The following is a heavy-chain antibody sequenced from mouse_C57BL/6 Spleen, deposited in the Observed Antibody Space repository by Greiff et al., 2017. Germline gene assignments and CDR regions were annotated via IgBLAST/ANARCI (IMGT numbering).Heavy chain of an antibody. D-gene: IGHD1-1*01. Sequence: QVQLKQSGPELVKPGASVKISCTASGYAFSSSWMNWVKQRPGKGLEWIGRIYPGDGDTNYNGKFKGKATLTADKSSSTAYMQLSSLTSEDSAVYFCAREDYYGSSYGDWYFDVWGTGTTVTVSS. CDR3: AREDYYGSSYGDWYFDV. V-gene: IGHV1-82*01. J-gene: IGHJ1*03. CDR2: IYPGDGDT. CDR1: GYAFSSSW.